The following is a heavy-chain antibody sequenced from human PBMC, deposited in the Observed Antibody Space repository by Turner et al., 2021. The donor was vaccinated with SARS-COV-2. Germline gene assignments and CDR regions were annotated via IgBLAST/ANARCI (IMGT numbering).Heavy chain of an antibody. J-gene: IGHJ3*02. CDR3: ASTVWLRGAFDM. CDR2: ISYSGGT. CDR1: GGSISSSDYY. V-gene: IGHV4-39*01. D-gene: IGHD5-18*01. Sequence: QLQLQASGPGLVKPSEPLSLTCTVSGGSISSSDYYWGWIRQPPGKGLEWMGSISYSGGTFYNPSLKSRVTISVDTSKNQFSLKLSSVTAADTAVYYCASTVWLRGAFDMWGQGTMVTVSS.